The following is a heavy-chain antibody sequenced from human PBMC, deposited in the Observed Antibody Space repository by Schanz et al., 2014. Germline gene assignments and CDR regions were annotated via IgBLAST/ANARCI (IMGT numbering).Heavy chain of an antibody. CDR2: VCYDGSKK. D-gene: IGHD5-18*01. J-gene: IGHJ3*02. V-gene: IGHV3-33*01. Sequence: VQLVESGGGVVQPGRSLRLSCAASGFTFSSYGMHWVRQVPGKGLEWVAVVCYDGSKKYYADSVKGRFTISRDNPKNTLSLQMNSLRVEDTAVYYCAREEGYGYGPGAFDIWGQGTMVTVPS. CDR3: AREEGYGYGPGAFDI. CDR1: GFTFSSYG.